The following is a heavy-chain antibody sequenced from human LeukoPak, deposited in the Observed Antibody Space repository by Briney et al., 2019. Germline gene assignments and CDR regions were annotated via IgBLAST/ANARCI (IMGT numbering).Heavy chain of an antibody. J-gene: IGHJ4*02. Sequence: PGGSLRLSCAASGFTFSRYWMSWVRQAPGKGLEWVANIKKDGSAKNYVDSVRGRFTISRDNAKKSLYLQMNSLRGEDTAVYYCARMIAELYDSSGYFDYWGQGTLVTVSS. V-gene: IGHV3-7*01. CDR1: GFTFSRYW. CDR2: IKKDGSAK. D-gene: IGHD3-22*01. CDR3: ARMIAELYDSSGYFDY.